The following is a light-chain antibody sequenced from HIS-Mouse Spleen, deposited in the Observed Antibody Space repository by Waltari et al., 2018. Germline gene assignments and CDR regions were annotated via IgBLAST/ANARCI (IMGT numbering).Light chain of an antibody. Sequence: QSVLTQPPSVSGAPGQRVTISCPGSSSNIGAGYDVHWYQQLPGTAPKPLIYGKVNRPSGVPDRSSGSKSGTSASLAITGLQAEDEADYYCQSYDSSLSGYVFGTGTKVTVL. CDR1: SSNIGAGYD. J-gene: IGLJ1*01. CDR2: GKV. V-gene: IGLV1-40*01. CDR3: QSYDSSLSGYV.